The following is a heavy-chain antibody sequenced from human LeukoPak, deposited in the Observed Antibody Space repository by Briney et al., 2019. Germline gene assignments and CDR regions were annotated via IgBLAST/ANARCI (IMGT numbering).Heavy chain of an antibody. CDR3: ARGGEYGDYPDY. J-gene: IGHJ4*02. V-gene: IGHV3-48*03. CDR2: ISSSGSTI. CDR1: GSTFSSYE. D-gene: IGHD4-17*01. Sequence: GGSLRLSCAASGSTFSSYEMNWVRQAPGKGLEWVSYISSSGSTIYYADSVKGRFTISRDNAKNSLYLQMNSLRAEDTAVYYCARGGEYGDYPDYWGQGTLVTVSS.